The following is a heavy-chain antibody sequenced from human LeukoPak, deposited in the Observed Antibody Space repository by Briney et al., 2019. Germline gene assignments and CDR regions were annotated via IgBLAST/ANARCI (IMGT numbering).Heavy chain of an antibody. CDR1: GGSISSSSYY. CDR3: AGVRRGGSFDY. D-gene: IGHD6-25*01. V-gene: IGHV4-39*07. CDR2: IYYSGST. Sequence: SETLSLACTVSGGSISSSSYYWGWIRQPPGKGLEWIGSIYYSGSTYYNPSLKSRVTISVDTSKNQFSVKLSSVTAADTAVYYCAGVRRGGSFDYWGQGTLVTVSS. J-gene: IGHJ4*02.